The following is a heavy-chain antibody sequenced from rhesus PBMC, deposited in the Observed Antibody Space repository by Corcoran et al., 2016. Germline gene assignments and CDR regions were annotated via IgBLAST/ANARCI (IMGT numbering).Heavy chain of an antibody. D-gene: IGHD3-16*01. Sequence: QVQLQESGPGLVKPSQTLSLTCAVSGGSISDHSYWSWIRQPPGTGLEWIGYIYGSGGGTNYNPSLKKRVTISIDTSKNQFSLKLSSVTAADTAVYYCARDSTIVVVKFWGQGVLVTVSS. CDR1: GGSISDHSY. CDR2: IYGSGGGT. CDR3: ARDSTIVVVKF. J-gene: IGHJ4*01. V-gene: IGHV4-106*01.